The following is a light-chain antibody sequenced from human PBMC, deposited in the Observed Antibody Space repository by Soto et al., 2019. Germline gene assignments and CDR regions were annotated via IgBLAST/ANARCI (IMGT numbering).Light chain of an antibody. V-gene: IGKV3-11*01. CDR3: QHRASWPLT. CDR2: DAS. Sequence: DIVLTQSPATLSLSPGETATLSYRASQIVHTHLAWYQQKPGQAPRLLIYDASNRATGIPARFSGSGSGTDFTLSISSLEPEDFAVYYCQHRASWPLTFGGGTKVEIK. CDR1: QIVHTH. J-gene: IGKJ4*01.